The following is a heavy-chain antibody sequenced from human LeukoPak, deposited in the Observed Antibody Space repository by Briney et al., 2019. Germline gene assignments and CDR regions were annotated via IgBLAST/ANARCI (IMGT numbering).Heavy chain of an antibody. Sequence: TGGSLRLSCTASGFTFSHYSMNWVRQAPGKGLEWISYVGISSGNTKYADSVKGRFTISGDSAKNSVYLQMNSLRVEDTAVYYCARDHNYAFDNWGQGTLVTVSS. D-gene: IGHD1-20*01. CDR3: ARDHNYAFDN. V-gene: IGHV3-48*01. J-gene: IGHJ4*02. CDR1: GFTFSHYS. CDR2: VGISSGNT.